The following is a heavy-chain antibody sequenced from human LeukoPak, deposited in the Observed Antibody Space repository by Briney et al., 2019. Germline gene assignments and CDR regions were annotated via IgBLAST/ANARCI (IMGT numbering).Heavy chain of an antibody. CDR1: GVSISSDGFY. J-gene: IGHJ4*02. CDR3: ARRISGSYHFDS. V-gene: IGHV4-30-2*01. D-gene: IGHD1-26*01. Sequence: PSETLPLTCTVSGVSISSDGFYWRWIRQPPGKGLEWTGYIFHSGTTYYNPSLKSRVTISVDTSKNQFSLKLSSVTAADTAVYYCARRISGSYHFDSWGQGTLVAVSS. CDR2: IFHSGTT.